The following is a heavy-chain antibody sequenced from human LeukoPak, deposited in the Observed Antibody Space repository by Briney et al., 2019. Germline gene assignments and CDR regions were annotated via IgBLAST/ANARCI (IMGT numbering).Heavy chain of an antibody. CDR3: AKDIQLSA. CDR2: ISGSGDST. Sequence: GGSLRLSCAASGLTFCSNAMTWVRQAPGKGLEWVSSISGSGDSTYHADSVKGRFTISRDNSKNTLYMQMNSLRVEDTAVYYCAKDIQLSAWGLGTMVTVSS. J-gene: IGHJ3*01. D-gene: IGHD5-24*01. CDR1: GLTFCSNA. V-gene: IGHV3-23*01.